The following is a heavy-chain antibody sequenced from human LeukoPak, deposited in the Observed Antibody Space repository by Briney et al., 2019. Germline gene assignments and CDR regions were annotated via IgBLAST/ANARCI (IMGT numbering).Heavy chain of an antibody. CDR1: GGSVSSDY. D-gene: IGHD2/OR15-2a*01. CDR2: IYHTGNS. CDR3: ARHPFSSPFDY. Sequence: SETLSLTCTVSGGSVSSDYWSWIRQPPGKGLEWIEYIYHTGNSDYNPSLKSRATISLDTSKNQFSLKLTSVTAADMAVYFCARHPFSSPFDYWGQGTLVTVSS. V-gene: IGHV4-59*08. J-gene: IGHJ4*02.